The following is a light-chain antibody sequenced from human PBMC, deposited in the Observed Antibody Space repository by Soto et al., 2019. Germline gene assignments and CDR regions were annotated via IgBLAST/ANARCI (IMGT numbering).Light chain of an antibody. J-gene: IGKJ1*01. V-gene: IGKV3-20*01. CDR1: QSVSSY. CDR2: GAS. CDR3: QQSGSSPGT. Sequence: EIVLPQSPGPLSLSPGERSTLSCMASQSVSSYLAWYQQKPGQAPRLLIYGASSRATGIPDRFSGSGSGTDFTLTISRLEPEDFAVYYCQQSGSSPGTFGQGTKVDIK.